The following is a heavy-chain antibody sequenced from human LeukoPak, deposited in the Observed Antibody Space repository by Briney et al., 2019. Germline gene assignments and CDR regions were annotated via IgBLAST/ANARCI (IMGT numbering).Heavy chain of an antibody. CDR1: GFTFSNYE. Sequence: GGSLRLSCAASGFTFSNYEMNWVRQASGKGLEWVSYISGGGETTYYADSVKGRFTISRDNSKNTLYLQMNSLRAEDTAVYYCARDGPARWLQSRNFDYWGQGTLVTVSS. D-gene: IGHD5-24*01. CDR2: ISGGGETT. J-gene: IGHJ4*02. CDR3: ARDGPARWLQSRNFDY. V-gene: IGHV3-48*03.